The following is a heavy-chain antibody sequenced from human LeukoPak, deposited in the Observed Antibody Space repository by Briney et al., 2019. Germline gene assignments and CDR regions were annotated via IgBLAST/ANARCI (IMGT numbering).Heavy chain of an antibody. Sequence: SETLSLTCDVSGVSFSTYYWSWIRQPPGKGLEWIGEINHSGSTNYNPSLKSRVTISVDTSKNQFSLKLSSVTAADTAVYYCARAVGGAAAELFDYWGQGTLVTVSS. CDR1: GVSFSTYY. CDR2: INHSGST. V-gene: IGHV4-34*01. CDR3: ARAVGGAAAELFDY. D-gene: IGHD6-13*01. J-gene: IGHJ4*02.